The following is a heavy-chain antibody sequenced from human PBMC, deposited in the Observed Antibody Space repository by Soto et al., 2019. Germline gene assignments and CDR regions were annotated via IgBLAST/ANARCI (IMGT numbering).Heavy chain of an antibody. CDR3: AGGGEGKNSGPVY. V-gene: IGHV1-69*01. CDR1: GGGNLRDYR. Sequence: QVQLVQSGAEVKEPGSSVKVSCKASGGGNLRDYRTTWVRRAPGQGLEWMGGIIPKLGSANYAQNFQGRVTITADESTNTVDRELRSRKSDDTALYYWAGGGEGKNSGPVYGGQEPPVTVPS. J-gene: IGHJ4*02. D-gene: IGHD2-21*01. CDR2: IIPKLGSA.